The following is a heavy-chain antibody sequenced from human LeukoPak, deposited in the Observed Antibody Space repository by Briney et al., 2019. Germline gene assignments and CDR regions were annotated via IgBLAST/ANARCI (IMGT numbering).Heavy chain of an antibody. D-gene: IGHD2-2*02. CDR1: GYTFTSYD. CDR2: MNPNSGNT. Sequence: GASVKVSCKASGYTFTSYDINWVRQATGQGLEWMGWMNPNSGNTGYAQKFQGRVIITRDTSISTAYMELSSLRSEDTAVYYCARGGYCSSTSCYMRSPFDPWGQGTLVTVSS. CDR3: ARGGYCSSTSCYMRSPFDP. V-gene: IGHV1-8*03. J-gene: IGHJ5*02.